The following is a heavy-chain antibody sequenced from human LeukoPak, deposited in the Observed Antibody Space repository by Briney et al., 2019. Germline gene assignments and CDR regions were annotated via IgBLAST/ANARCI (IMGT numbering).Heavy chain of an antibody. CDR3: ARITIDAFDI. V-gene: IGHV3-53*01. CDR1: GFTVSSNY. Sequence: PGGSLRLSCAASGFTVSSNYLTWGRQAPGRGLEWVSLIHSGGSTYFVDPVKGRFNLSRDNSKNTLYLQMNSLRAEDTAVYYCARITIDAFDIWGQGTMVTVSS. CDR2: IHSGGST. J-gene: IGHJ3*02. D-gene: IGHD3-10*01.